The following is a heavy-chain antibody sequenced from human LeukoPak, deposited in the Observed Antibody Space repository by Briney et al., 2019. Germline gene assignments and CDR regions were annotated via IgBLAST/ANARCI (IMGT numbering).Heavy chain of an antibody. Sequence: SQTLSLTCAISGDSVSSNSAAWNWIRQSPSRGRELLGRTYYRSKWYNDYAVSVKSRITINPDTSKNQFSLQLNSVTPEDTAVYYCAREYCSGGSCHNNYFDYWGQGTLVTVSS. D-gene: IGHD2-15*01. CDR3: AREYCSGGSCHNNYFDY. CDR1: GDSVSSNSAA. CDR2: TYYRSKWYN. J-gene: IGHJ4*02. V-gene: IGHV6-1*01.